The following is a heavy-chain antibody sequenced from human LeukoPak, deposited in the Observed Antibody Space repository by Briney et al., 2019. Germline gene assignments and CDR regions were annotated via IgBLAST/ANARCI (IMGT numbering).Heavy chain of an antibody. Sequence: GASVKVSCKVSGYTLTELSMHWVRQAPGKGLEWMGGFDPEDGETIYAQKFQGRVTMTEDTSTDTAYMELSSLRSEDTAVYYCARQSTGSYYSPIDYWGQGTLVTVSS. J-gene: IGHJ4*02. CDR3: ARQSTGSYYSPIDY. D-gene: IGHD1-26*01. V-gene: IGHV1-24*01. CDR1: GYTLTELS. CDR2: FDPEDGET.